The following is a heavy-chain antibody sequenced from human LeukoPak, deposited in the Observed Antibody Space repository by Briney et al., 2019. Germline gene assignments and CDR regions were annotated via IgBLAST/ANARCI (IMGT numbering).Heavy chain of an antibody. CDR3: ARGGPGNYYYYMDV. D-gene: IGHD3-10*01. CDR2: ISSTGTYK. CDR1: GFPFTSYT. J-gene: IGHJ6*03. Sequence: GGSLRLSCAASGFPFTSYTMNWVLQAPGKGLGWVSSISSTGTYKYYADSVKGRFTISRDNAKNSLYLQMNSLRAEDTAVYYCARGGPGNYYYYMDVWGKGTTVTVSS. V-gene: IGHV3-21*01.